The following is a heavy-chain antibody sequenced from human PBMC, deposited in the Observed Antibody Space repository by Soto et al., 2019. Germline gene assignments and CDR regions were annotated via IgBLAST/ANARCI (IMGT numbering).Heavy chain of an antibody. CDR3: AKVDVRRYFQH. V-gene: IGHV3-23*01. Sequence: GGSLRLSCAASGFTFSRDAMGWVRQAPGKGLEWVSAISGSGGSTYYADSVKGRFTISRDNSKNTLYLQMNSLRAEDTAVYYCAKVDVRRYFQHWGQGTLVTVSS. J-gene: IGHJ1*01. CDR1: GFTFSRDA. CDR2: ISGSGGST.